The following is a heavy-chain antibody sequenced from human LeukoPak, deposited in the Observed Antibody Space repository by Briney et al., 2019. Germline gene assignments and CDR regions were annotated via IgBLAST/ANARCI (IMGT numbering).Heavy chain of an antibody. J-gene: IGHJ5*02. D-gene: IGHD2-2*01. V-gene: IGHV4-61*02. CDR3: AREGGVPAAEGDWFDP. CDR2: MYTSGST. Sequence: SETLSLTCTVSGDSISSGSYEWRWIRQPGGKGREWIGRMYTSGSTNYNPSLQSRVTISVDTSKNQFSLKLSSLTPADTAVYYCAREGGVPAAEGDWFDPWRQGTLVTVSP. CDR1: GDSISSGSYE.